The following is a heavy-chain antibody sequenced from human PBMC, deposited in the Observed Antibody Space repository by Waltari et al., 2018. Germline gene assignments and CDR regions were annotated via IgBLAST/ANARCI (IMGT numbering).Heavy chain of an antibody. J-gene: IGHJ4*02. CDR2: ISSSSYI. V-gene: IGHV3-21*01. Sequence: EVQLVESGGGLVKPGGSLRLSCAASGFTFSSYSMNWVRQAPGKGLEWVSTISSSSYIYYADSVKGRFTISRDNAKNSLYLQMNSLRAEDTAVYYCARGAYSSSCPFDYWGQGTLVTVSS. D-gene: IGHD6-13*01. CDR1: GFTFSSYS. CDR3: ARGAYSSSCPFDY.